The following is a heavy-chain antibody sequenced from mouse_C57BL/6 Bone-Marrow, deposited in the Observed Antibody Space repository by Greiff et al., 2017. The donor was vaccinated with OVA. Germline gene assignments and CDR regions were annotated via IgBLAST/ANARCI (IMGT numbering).Heavy chain of an antibody. J-gene: IGHJ2*01. V-gene: IGHV1-75*01. CDR2: IFPGSGST. CDR3: ARGGWLLLYFDY. CDR1: GYTFTDYY. D-gene: IGHD2-3*01. Sequence: VQGVESGPELVKPGASVKISCKASGYTFTDYYINWVKQRPGQGLEWIGWIFPGSGSTYYNEKFKGKATLTVDKSSSTAYMLLSSLTSEDSAVYFCARGGWLLLYFDYWGQGTTLTVSS.